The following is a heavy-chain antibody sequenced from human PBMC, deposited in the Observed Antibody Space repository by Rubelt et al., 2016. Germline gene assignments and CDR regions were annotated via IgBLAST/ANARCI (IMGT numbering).Heavy chain of an antibody. D-gene: IGHD6-19*01. CDR2: NNPGSDNI. CDR1: GYTLTRYS. CDR3: ARDLYKGPRWLVAY. V-gene: IGHV1-2*02. J-gene: IGHJ4*02. Sequence: QVQLVQSGAEVKKSGASVKVSCKASGYTLTRYSIHWVRQTPGQGLEWMAMNNPGSDNIVYARKFQGRVTMTRDTSISTAYMELSRLRSDDTAVYYCARDLYKGPRWLVAYWGQGTLVTVSS.